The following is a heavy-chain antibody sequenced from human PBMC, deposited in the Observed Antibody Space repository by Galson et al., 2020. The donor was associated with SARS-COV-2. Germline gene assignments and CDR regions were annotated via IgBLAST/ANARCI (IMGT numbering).Heavy chain of an antibody. CDR3: AFGVVAGTGY. CDR2: IYTSGST. J-gene: IGHJ4*02. Sequence: SETLSLTCTVSGGSISSGSYSCSWIRQPDGKGLEWIGRIYTSGSTKYNPSLQRRVTISIDTSKNQLSLELTSLTAADTAVYFCAFGVVAGTGYWGQGILVTVSS. V-gene: IGHV4-61*02. CDR1: GGSISSGSYS. D-gene: IGHD6-19*01.